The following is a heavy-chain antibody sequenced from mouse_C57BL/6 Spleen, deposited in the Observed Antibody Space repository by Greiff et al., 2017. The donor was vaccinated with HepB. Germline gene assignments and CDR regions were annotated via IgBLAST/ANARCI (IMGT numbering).Heavy chain of an antibody. CDR2: ISSGGSYT. CDR1: GFTFSSYG. D-gene: IGHD2-2*01. CDR3: ARVGDDGNAMDY. V-gene: IGHV5-6*01. J-gene: IGHJ4*01. Sequence: EVHLVESGGDLVKPGGSLKLSCAASGFTFSSYGMSWVRQTPDKRLEWVATISSGGSYTYYPYSVKGRFTISRDNAKNTLYLQMNSLKSEDTAMYYCARVGDDGNAMDYWGQGTSVTVSS.